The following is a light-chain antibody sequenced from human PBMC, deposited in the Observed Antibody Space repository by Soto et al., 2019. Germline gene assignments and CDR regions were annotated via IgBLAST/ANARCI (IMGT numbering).Light chain of an antibody. V-gene: IGKV3-20*01. CDR3: QHYGTSAL. J-gene: IGKJ3*01. Sequence: EIVLTQSPGTLSLSPGERATLSCRASESVSTSYLAWYQQKPGQAPRLLIYGASGRATGIPERFSVSASGTDFTLTISRLEPEDFAVYSCQHYGTSALFGPGTKVDIK. CDR2: GAS. CDR1: ESVSTSY.